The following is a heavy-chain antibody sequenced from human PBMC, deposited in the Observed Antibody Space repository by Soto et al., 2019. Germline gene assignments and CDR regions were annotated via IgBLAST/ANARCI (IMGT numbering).Heavy chain of an antibody. Sequence: HPGGSLRLSCAASGFTFSSYAMSWVRQAPGKGLEWVSAISSRGGSTFYADSVKGRFTISRDNSKNTLYLQMNSLRAEDTAVYYCAKHVQGSGWHPFDYWGQGTLVTVSS. CDR3: AKHVQGSGWHPFDY. V-gene: IGHV3-23*01. CDR1: GFTFSSYA. CDR2: ISSRGGST. J-gene: IGHJ4*02. D-gene: IGHD6-19*01.